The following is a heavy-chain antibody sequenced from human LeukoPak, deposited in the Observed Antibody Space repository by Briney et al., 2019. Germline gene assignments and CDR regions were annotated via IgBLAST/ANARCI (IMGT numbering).Heavy chain of an antibody. J-gene: IGHJ3*02. CDR3: AKDMGYAMAVAFDS. V-gene: IGHV3-9*01. D-gene: IGHD5-12*01. Sequence: GGSLRLSCAASGFTFDDYAMPWVRQAPGKGLEWVSGISWNSGSIGYADSVKGRFTISRDNAKNSLYLQMNSLRAEDTVLYYCAKDMGYAMAVAFDSWGQGTMVTVSS. CDR2: ISWNSGSI. CDR1: GFTFDDYA.